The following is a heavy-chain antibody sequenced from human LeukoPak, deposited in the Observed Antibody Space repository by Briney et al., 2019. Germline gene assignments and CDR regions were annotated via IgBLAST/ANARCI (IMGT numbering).Heavy chain of an antibody. J-gene: IGHJ4*02. V-gene: IGHV4-30-4*01. CDR2: IYYSGST. CDR1: GGSISSGDYY. D-gene: IGHD3-3*01. Sequence: SQTLSLTCTVSGGSISSGDYYWSWIRQPPGKGLEWIGYIYYSGSTCYNPSLKSRVTISVDTSKNQFSLKLSSVTAADTAVYYCARSGYDSQDYFDYWGQGTLVTVSS. CDR3: ARSGYDSQDYFDY.